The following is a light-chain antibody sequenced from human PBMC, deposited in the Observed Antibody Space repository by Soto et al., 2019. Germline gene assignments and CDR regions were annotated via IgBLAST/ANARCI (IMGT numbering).Light chain of an antibody. Sequence: EIVMTQSPATLSVSPGERVTLSCRASQSVSSNVAWYQQKPGQAPRLLIYGASTRATGIPARFSGSGSGTEFTLTISSLQSEDFAVYYCQQYNNWPPWTFGQGTKVDIK. CDR2: GAS. CDR1: QSVSSN. CDR3: QQYNNWPPWT. V-gene: IGKV3-15*01. J-gene: IGKJ1*01.